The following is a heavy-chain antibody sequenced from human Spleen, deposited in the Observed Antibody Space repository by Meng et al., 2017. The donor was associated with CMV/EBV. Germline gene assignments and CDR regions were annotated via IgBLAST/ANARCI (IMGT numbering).Heavy chain of an antibody. CDR2: IEEDGSDQ. Sequence: GGSLRLSCAASGFTFSDYWMSWVRQAPGKGLEWVANIEEDGSDQYYVDSVKGRFTVSRDNAKNSLYLQMNSLRAEDTALYDCARLTTAVAFDFWGQGTMVTVSS. CDR3: ARLTTAVAFDF. J-gene: IGHJ3*01. CDR1: GFTFSDYW. V-gene: IGHV3-7*01. D-gene: IGHD4-11*01.